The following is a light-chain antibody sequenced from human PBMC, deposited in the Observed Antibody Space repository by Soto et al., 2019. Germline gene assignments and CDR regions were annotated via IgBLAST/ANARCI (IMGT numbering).Light chain of an antibody. CDR3: QHYYNYPPYT. J-gene: IGKJ2*01. CDR2: GAS. V-gene: IGKV1-8*01. CDR1: QGISNY. Sequence: AIRMTQSPSSFSASTGDRVTITCRASQGISNYLAWYQQKPGKAPKLLSYGASTLPRGVPSRFSGSGSRTDVTLTITDLQSEDFATDHCQHYYNYPPYTCGQGTKLEIK.